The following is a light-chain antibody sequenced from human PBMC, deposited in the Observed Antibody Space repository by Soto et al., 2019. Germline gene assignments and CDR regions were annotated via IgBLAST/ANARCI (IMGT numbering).Light chain of an antibody. V-gene: IGKV1-5*03. J-gene: IGKJ1*01. CDR3: QHYNSYSEA. Sequence: DIQRTQSPSTLSGSVGDRVTITCRASQTISSWLAWYQEKPGKAPKLLIYKASTLKSGVPSRFSGSGSGTEFTLTISSLQTDDFATYYCQHYNSYSEAFGQGTKRDIK. CDR1: QTISSW. CDR2: KAS.